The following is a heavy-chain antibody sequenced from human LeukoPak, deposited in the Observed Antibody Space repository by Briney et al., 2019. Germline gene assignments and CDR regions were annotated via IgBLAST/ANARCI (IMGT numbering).Heavy chain of an antibody. V-gene: IGHV3-43*01. J-gene: IGHJ4*02. Sequence: PGGSLRLSCAASGFTFAQYMMHWVRQVPGKGLEGVSHITWDGTTTHYADSVKGRFTISRDNRKNSLYLQMNSQRIEDTALYYCAKDYGNYRGFDYWGQGTLVTVSS. D-gene: IGHD3-22*01. CDR1: GFTFAQYM. CDR2: ITWDGTTT. CDR3: AKDYGNYRGFDY.